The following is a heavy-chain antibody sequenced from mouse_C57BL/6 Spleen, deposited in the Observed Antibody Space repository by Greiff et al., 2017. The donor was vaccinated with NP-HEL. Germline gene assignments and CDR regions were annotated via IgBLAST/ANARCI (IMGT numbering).Heavy chain of an antibody. Sequence: EVKLVESGGGLVKPGGSLKLSCAASGFTFSDYGMHWVRQAPEKGLEWVAYISSGSSTIYYADTVKGRFTISRDNAKNTLFLQMTSLRSEDTAMYYCARGSYYDYDRYYFDYWGQGTTLTVSS. CDR1: GFTFSDYG. V-gene: IGHV5-17*01. CDR2: ISSGSSTI. CDR3: ARGSYYDYDRYYFDY. J-gene: IGHJ2*01. D-gene: IGHD2-4*01.